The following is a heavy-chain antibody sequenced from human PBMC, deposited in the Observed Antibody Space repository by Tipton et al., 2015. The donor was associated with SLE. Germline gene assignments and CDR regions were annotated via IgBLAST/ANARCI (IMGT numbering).Heavy chain of an antibody. CDR2: IGQDGGEE. J-gene: IGHJ3*02. Sequence: SLRLFCAASGFTVSNKWMTWVRQTPGKGLVWVAHIGQDGGEEFYVDSVRGRFIISRDNAKNSLYLQMNSLSVEDTAVYYCAREYQGSFYVNGAFDIWGQGTMVTVSS. D-gene: IGHD3-10*01. CDR3: AREYQGSFYVNGAFDI. CDR1: GFTVSNKW. V-gene: IGHV3-7*01.